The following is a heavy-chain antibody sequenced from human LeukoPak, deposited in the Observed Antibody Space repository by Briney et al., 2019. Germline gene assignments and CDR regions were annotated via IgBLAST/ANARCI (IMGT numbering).Heavy chain of an antibody. CDR3: ARHFDDYGDYQTAYYYYGMDV. V-gene: IGHV4-39*01. D-gene: IGHD4-17*01. CDR2: IYYSGST. J-gene: IGHJ6*02. Sequence: SETLSLTCTVSGGPISSSSYYWGWIRQPPGKGLEWIGSIYYSGSTYYNPSLKSRVTISVDTSKNQFSLKLSSVTAADTAVYYCARHFDDYGDYQTAYYYYGMDVWGQGTTVTVSS. CDR1: GGPISSSSYY.